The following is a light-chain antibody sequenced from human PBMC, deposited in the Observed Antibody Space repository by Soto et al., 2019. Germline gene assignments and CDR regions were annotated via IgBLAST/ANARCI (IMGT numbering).Light chain of an antibody. CDR3: QQSNSYPTT. Sequence: DIQLTQSPSFLSASVGDRVTITCRASQGINSYLAWYQQKPGKVPKLLIYAASTLQSGVPSRFSGSGSGTEFTLTISSLQPEDFATYYCQQSNSYPTTFGQGTRLEIK. V-gene: IGKV1-9*01. J-gene: IGKJ5*01. CDR1: QGINSY. CDR2: AAS.